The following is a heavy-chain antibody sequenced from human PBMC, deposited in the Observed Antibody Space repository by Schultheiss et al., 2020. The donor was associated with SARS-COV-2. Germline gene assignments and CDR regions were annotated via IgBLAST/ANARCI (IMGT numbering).Heavy chain of an antibody. CDR3: ARGQDYGDYEVWYFDL. V-gene: IGHV1-2*02. CDR1: GYTFTGYY. Sequence: ASVKVSCKASGYTFTGYYMHWVRQAPGQGLEWMGWINPNSGGTNYAQKFQGRVTMTRDTSISTAYMELSRLRSDDTAVYYCARGQDYGDYEVWYFDLWGRGTLVTVSS. J-gene: IGHJ2*01. CDR2: INPNSGGT. D-gene: IGHD4-17*01.